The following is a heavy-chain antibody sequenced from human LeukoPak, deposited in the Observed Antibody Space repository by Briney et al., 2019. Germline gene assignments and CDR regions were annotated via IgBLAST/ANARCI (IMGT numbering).Heavy chain of an antibody. J-gene: IGHJ4*02. V-gene: IGHV1-2*02. D-gene: IGHD2-21*01. CDR2: INPNSDYT. CDR3: AVAPGDY. Sequence: ASVKVSCKASGYTFTDYYIHWVRQAPGQGLEWMGWINPNSDYTFYAQKFQGRVTLTRDTSISTVYMELTTSTSDDTALYYCAVAPGDYWSQGTLVSVSA. CDR1: GYTFTDYY.